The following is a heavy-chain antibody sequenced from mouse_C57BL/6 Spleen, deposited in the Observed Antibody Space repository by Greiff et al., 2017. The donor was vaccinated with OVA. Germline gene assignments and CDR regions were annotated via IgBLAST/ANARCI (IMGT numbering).Heavy chain of an antibody. D-gene: IGHD2-5*01. CDR2: ISSGGSYT. V-gene: IGHV5-6*01. CDR3: ARGGPYYSKGDFEY. J-gene: IGHJ2*01. CDR1: GFTFSSYG. Sequence: VQLKESGGDLVKPGGSLKLSCAASGFTFSSYGMSWVRQTPDKRLEWVATISSGGSYTYYPDSVKGRFTLSRDNAKNTLYLQMSSLKSEDTAMYYCARGGPYYSKGDFEYWGKGTTLTVAS.